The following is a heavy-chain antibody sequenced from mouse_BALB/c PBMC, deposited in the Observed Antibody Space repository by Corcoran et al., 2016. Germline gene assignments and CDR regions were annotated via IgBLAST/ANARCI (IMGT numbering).Heavy chain of an antibody. J-gene: IGHJ1*01. D-gene: IGHD1-2*01. Sequence: EVQLQQSGAELVKPGASVKLSCTASGFNIKDTYMHWVKQRPEQGLEWIGRIDPANGNTKYDPKFQGKATITADTSSNTAYLQLSSLTSEDTAVYYCARSGDYGHWYFDVWGAGTTVTVSS. CDR3: ARSGDYGHWYFDV. V-gene: IGHV14-3*02. CDR1: GFNIKDTY. CDR2: IDPANGNT.